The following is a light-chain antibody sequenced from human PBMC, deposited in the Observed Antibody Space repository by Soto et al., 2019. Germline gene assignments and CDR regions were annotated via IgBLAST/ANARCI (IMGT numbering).Light chain of an antibody. Sequence: ETVLTQSPATLSLSPGERATLSCRASPSVSTYLAWYQQKPGQAPRLLIYDASNRATGIPARFSGSGSGTDSTLTISSLEPEDFAVYYCQQRSNWPWTFGQGTKVEIK. CDR3: QQRSNWPWT. V-gene: IGKV3-11*01. CDR2: DAS. CDR1: PSVSTY. J-gene: IGKJ1*01.